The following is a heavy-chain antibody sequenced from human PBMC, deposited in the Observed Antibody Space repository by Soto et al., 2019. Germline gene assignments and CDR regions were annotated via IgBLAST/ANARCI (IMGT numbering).Heavy chain of an antibody. CDR3: ARVPRELLLFGELLYGTYYYGMDV. J-gene: IGHJ6*02. D-gene: IGHD3-10*01. V-gene: IGHV3-21*01. CDR2: ISSSSSYI. Sequence: EVQLVESGGGLVKPGGSLRLSCAASGFTFSSYSMNWVRQAPGKGLEWVSSISSSSSYIYYEDSVKGRFTISRYNAKNSLYLQMNSLRAEDTAVYYCARVPRELLLFGELLYGTYYYGMDVWGQGTTVTVSS. CDR1: GFTFSSYS.